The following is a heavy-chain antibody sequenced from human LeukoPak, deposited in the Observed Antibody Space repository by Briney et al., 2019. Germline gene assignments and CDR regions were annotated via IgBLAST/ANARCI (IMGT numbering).Heavy chain of an antibody. CDR3: ARDLRGYSYGYPGY. Sequence: ASVKVSCKASGYTFTSYAMHWVRQAPGQRLEWMGWINAGNGNTKYSQKFQGRVTIIRDTSASTAYMELSSLRSEDTAVYYCARDLRGYSYGYPGYWGQGTLVTVSS. CDR2: INAGNGNT. J-gene: IGHJ4*02. D-gene: IGHD5-18*01. CDR1: GYTFTSYA. V-gene: IGHV1-3*01.